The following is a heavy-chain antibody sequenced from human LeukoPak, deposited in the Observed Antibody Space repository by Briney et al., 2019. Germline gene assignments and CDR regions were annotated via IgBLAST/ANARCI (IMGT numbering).Heavy chain of an antibody. CDR2: IYYAGNT. D-gene: IGHD6-13*01. Sequence: SETLSLTCAVYGGSFSGYYWGWIRQPPGKGLEWIGSIYYAGNTYYNPSLKTRVTISVDTSKSQFSLKLSSVTATDTAMYYCAKHRDSSSFDSWGQGTLVTVSS. CDR3: AKHRDSSSFDS. V-gene: IGHV4-39*01. CDR1: GGSFSGYY. J-gene: IGHJ4*02.